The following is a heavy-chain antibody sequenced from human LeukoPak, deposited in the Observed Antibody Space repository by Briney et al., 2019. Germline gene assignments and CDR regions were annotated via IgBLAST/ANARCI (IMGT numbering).Heavy chain of an antibody. CDR2: INSDGSST. CDR1: GFTFSSYW. CDR3: ANYCGGDCLDAFDI. D-gene: IGHD2-21*02. V-gene: IGHV3-74*01. Sequence: GGSLRLSCAASGFTFSSYWMHWVRQAPGKGLVWVSRINSDGSSTSYADSVKGRFIISRDNAKNTLYLQMNSLRAEDTAVYYCANYCGGDCLDAFDIWGQGTMVTVSS. J-gene: IGHJ3*02.